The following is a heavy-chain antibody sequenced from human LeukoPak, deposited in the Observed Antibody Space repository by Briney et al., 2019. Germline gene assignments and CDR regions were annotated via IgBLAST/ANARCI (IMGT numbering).Heavy chain of an antibody. CDR3: ARENYDSSGYNNWFDP. V-gene: IGHV4-59*01. CDR1: GGSISSYY. Sequence: SETLSLTCTVSGGSISSYYWNWIRQPPGKGLEWIGYIYYSGSTNYNPPLKSRVTISVDMSKNQFSLKLSSVTAADTAVYYCARENYDSSGYNNWFDPWGQGTLVTVSS. J-gene: IGHJ5*02. D-gene: IGHD3-22*01. CDR2: IYYSGST.